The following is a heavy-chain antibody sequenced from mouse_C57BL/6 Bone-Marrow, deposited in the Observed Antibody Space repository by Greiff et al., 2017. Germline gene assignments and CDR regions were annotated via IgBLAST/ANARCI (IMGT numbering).Heavy chain of an antibody. Sequence: EVMLVESGEGLVKPGGSLKLSCAASGFTFSSYAMSWVRQTPEKRLEWVAYISSGGDYIYYADTVKGRFTISRDNARNTLYLQMSRLKSEDTAMYYCTREVYYYGSSHWYFDVWGTGTTVTVSS. CDR1: GFTFSSYA. D-gene: IGHD1-1*01. CDR2: ISSGGDYI. J-gene: IGHJ1*03. V-gene: IGHV5-9-1*02. CDR3: TREVYYYGSSHWYFDV.